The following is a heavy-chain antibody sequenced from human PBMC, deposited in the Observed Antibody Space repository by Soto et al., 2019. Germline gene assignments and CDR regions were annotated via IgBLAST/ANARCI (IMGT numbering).Heavy chain of an antibody. Sequence: TLSLTCTVSGGSISSYYWSWIRQPAGKGLEWIGRIYTSGSTNYNPSLKSRVTMSVDTSKNQSSLKLSSVTAADTAVYYCARDSGRMYYDTWSGYDYGMDVWGQGTTVTVSS. D-gene: IGHD3-3*01. J-gene: IGHJ6*02. V-gene: IGHV4-4*07. CDR1: GGSISSYY. CDR3: ARDSGRMYYDTWSGYDYGMDV. CDR2: IYTSGST.